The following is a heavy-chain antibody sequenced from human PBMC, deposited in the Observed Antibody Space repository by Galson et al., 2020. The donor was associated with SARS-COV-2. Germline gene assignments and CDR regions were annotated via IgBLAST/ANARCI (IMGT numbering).Heavy chain of an antibody. CDR1: GFTFSSYD. CDR3: ARGVTFYSWGIAAAGTLHNYYYMDV. J-gene: IGHJ6*03. Sequence: GESLKISCAASGFTFSSYDMHWVRQATGKGLEWVSAIGTAGDTYYPGSVKGRFTISRENAKNSLYLQMNSLRAGDTAVYYCARGVTFYSWGIAAAGTLHNYYYMDVWGKGTTVTVSS. D-gene: IGHD6-13*01. V-gene: IGHV3-13*01. CDR2: IGTAGDT.